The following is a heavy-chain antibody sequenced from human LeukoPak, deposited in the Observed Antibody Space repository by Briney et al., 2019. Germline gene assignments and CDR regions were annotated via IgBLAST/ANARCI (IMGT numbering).Heavy chain of an antibody. CDR2: ISSSSYI. V-gene: IGHV3-21*01. J-gene: IGHJ4*02. Sequence: GGSLRLSCAASGFTFSSYSMNWVRQAPGKGLEWVSSISSSSYIYYADSVKGRFTISRDNAKNSLYLQMNSLRAEDTAVYYCARGRVPGARLDYWGQGTLVTVSS. CDR1: GFTFSSYS. CDR3: ARGRVPGARLDY. D-gene: IGHD5-12*01.